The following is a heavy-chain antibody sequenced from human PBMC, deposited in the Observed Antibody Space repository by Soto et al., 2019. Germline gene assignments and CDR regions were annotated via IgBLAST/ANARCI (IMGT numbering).Heavy chain of an antibody. CDR3: ARGGPWELLPYYFDY. V-gene: IGHV3-30-3*01. Sequence: PGGSLRLSCAASGFTFSSYAMHWVGQAPGKGLEWVAVISYDGSNKYYADSVKGRFTISRDNSKNTLYLQMNSLRAEDTAVYYCARGGPWELLPYYFDYWGQGTLVTVSS. D-gene: IGHD1-26*01. CDR2: ISYDGSNK. CDR1: GFTFSSYA. J-gene: IGHJ4*02.